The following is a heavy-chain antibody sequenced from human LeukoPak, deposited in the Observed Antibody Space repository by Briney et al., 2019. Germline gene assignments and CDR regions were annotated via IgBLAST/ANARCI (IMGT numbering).Heavy chain of an antibody. Sequence: GESLKIPCKGSGYRFNAYWIAWVRQMPGKGLEWMGIIYSDDSDTRYSPSFQGQVTISADKSVRTAYLQWSSLKASDTAMYYCARPNITSYYDSRGYDAFDVWGQGTMVTVSS. CDR3: ARPNITSYYDSRGYDAFDV. J-gene: IGHJ3*01. D-gene: IGHD3-22*01. CDR1: GYRFNAYW. CDR2: IYSDDSDT. V-gene: IGHV5-51*01.